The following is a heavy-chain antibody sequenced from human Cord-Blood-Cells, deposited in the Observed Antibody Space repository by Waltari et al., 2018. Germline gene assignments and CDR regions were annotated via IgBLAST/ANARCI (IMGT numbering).Heavy chain of an antibody. CDR2: MNPNSGNT. V-gene: IGHV1-8*03. J-gene: IGHJ6*02. D-gene: IGHD4-4*01. CDR1: GYTFTTSA. CDR3: ARGDYRGMDV. Sequence: QVHLVQSGAEVKKPGASVQVSCKAHGYTFTTSAISWVRQATGQGLEWMGWMNPNSGNTGYAQKFQGRVTITRNTSISTAYMELSSLRSEDTAVYYCARGDYRGMDVWGQGTTVTVSS.